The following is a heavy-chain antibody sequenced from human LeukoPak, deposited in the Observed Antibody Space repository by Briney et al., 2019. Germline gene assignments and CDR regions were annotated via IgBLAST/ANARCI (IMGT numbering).Heavy chain of an antibody. D-gene: IGHD5-24*01. CDR3: AKNRGRWLHEGNWFDP. Sequence: GGSLRLSCAASGFTFSSYGMHWVRQAPGKGLEWVAVISYDGSNKYYADSVKGRFTISRDNAKNSLYLQMNSLRAEDTALYYCAKNRGRWLHEGNWFDPWGQGTLVTVSS. J-gene: IGHJ5*02. CDR1: GFTFSSYG. V-gene: IGHV3-30*18. CDR2: ISYDGSNK.